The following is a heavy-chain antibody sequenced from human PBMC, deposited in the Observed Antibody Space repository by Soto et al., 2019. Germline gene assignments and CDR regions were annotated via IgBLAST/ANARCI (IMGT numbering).Heavy chain of an antibody. J-gene: IGHJ4*02. Sequence: QVLLQESGPGLMKPSQTLSLTCTVSGLSISSASYYWSWIRQHPGKGLEWVGNIYYNGSTYYSPSLKSRVTVWVDTSKNQFSLRLPSVTAADTAVYYCARYRTSGSWSKFHYWGRGTLVSVSS. CDR3: ARYRTSGSWSKFHY. V-gene: IGHV4-31*03. CDR2: IYYNGST. CDR1: GLSISSASYY. D-gene: IGHD6-25*01.